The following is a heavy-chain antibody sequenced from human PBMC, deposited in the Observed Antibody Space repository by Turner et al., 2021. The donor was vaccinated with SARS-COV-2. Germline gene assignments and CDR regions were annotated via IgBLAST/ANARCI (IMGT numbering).Heavy chain of an antibody. CDR1: GFAFSTYW. V-gene: IGHV3-7*01. J-gene: IGHJ4*01. Sequence: EVQLVESGGGLVQLGESLRLSCVASGFAFSTYWMTWVRQAPRKGLEWGANIKKDGGGKYYVDAVQGRFTITRDNAENSLYLQMNSLRGEDTAMYYCVSKGQVAVAGFDSWGQGTLVTVSS. CDR2: IKKDGGGK. CDR3: VSKGQVAVAGFDS. D-gene: IGHD6-19*01.